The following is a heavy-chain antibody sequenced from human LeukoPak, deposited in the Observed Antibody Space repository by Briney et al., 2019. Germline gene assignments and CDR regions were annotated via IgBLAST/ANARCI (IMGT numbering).Heavy chain of an antibody. V-gene: IGHV1-69*13. J-gene: IGHJ6*02. D-gene: IGHD2-15*01. Sequence: SVKVSCKASGGTFSSYAISWVRQAPGHGLEWMGGIIPIFVTANYAQKFQGRVTITADESTSTAYMELSSLRSEDTAVYYCARDMGYVVVVATSSAYYYYGMDVWGQGTTATVSS. CDR2: IIPIFVTA. CDR1: GGTFSSYA. CDR3: ARDMGYVVVVATSSAYYYYGMDV.